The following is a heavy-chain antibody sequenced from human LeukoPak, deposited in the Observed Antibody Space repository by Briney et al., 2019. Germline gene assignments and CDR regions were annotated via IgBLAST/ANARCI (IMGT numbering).Heavy chain of an antibody. Sequence: GGSLRLSCVVSGFTFSNCGMHWVRQAPGKGLEWVAFIRYDSSSKDYADSVKGRFTISRDNSKNMLYMQMNSLRTEDTAVYYCAKAEEEHLVRLVHYWGQGTRVTVSS. CDR2: IRYDSSSK. D-gene: IGHD6-13*01. CDR1: GFTFSNCG. V-gene: IGHV3-30*02. J-gene: IGHJ4*02. CDR3: AKAEEEHLVRLVHY.